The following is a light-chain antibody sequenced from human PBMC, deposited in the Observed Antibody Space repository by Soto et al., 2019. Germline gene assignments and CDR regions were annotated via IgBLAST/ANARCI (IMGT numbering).Light chain of an antibody. CDR3: CSYAGSYTHWV. CDR2: DVS. Sequence: QSAPTQPRSVSGSPGQSVTISCTGTSSDVGGYNYVSWYQQHPGKAPKLMIYDVSKRPSGVPDRFSGSKSGNTASLTISGLQAEDEADYYCCSYAGSYTHWVFGGGTKLTVL. CDR1: SSDVGGYNY. V-gene: IGLV2-11*01. J-gene: IGLJ3*02.